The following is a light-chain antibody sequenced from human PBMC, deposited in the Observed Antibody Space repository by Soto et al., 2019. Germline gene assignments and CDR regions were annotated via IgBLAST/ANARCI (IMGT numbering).Light chain of an antibody. V-gene: IGKV3-11*01. CDR1: QSVSRY. J-gene: IGKJ2*01. CDR2: DAS. CDR3: QQRSTGPPEYA. Sequence: EIVLTQSPATLSLSPGERATLSCRASQSVSRYLAWYQQKPGQAPRLLNYDASNRATGIPSRFSGSGSGTDFTVAISSLEPEDVAVYYWQQRSTGPPEYAFGQVTKLDIK.